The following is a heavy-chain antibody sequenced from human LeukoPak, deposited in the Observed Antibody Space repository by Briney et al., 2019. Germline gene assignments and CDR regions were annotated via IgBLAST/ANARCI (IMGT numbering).Heavy chain of an antibody. D-gene: IGHD6-19*01. CDR1: GGSISSGGYY. Sequence: SETLSLTCTVSGGSISSGGYYWSWIRQHPGKGLEWIGYIYYSASTYYNPSLKSRVTISVDTSKNQFSLKLSSVTAADTAVYYCARDSSGWYDGIGLDYWGQGTLVTVSS. CDR3: ARDSSGWYDGIGLDY. J-gene: IGHJ4*02. CDR2: IYYSAST. V-gene: IGHV4-31*03.